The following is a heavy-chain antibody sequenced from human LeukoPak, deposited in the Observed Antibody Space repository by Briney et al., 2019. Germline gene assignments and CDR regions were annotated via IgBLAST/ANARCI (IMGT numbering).Heavy chain of an antibody. D-gene: IGHD2-2*01. CDR3: ARDDIVVVPAAISFDY. CDR1: GFTFSGYA. Sequence: PGGSLRLSCAAAGFTFSGYAMSWVRQAPGKGLEWVSGISSSGGITYYADSVKGRFTISRDNSKNTLYLQMKSLRAGDTAVYYCARDDIVVVPAAISFDYWGQGTLVTVSS. V-gene: IGHV3-23*01. J-gene: IGHJ4*02. CDR2: ISSSGGIT.